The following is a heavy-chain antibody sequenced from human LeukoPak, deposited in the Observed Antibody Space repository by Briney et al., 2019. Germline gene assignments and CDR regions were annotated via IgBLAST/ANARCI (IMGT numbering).Heavy chain of an antibody. CDR1: GGSISSGTSY. J-gene: IGHJ4*02. CDR3: ARAGYGDSDFDY. D-gene: IGHD4-17*01. CDR2: MSTSGST. Sequence: SETLSLTCTVSGGSISSGTSYWSWIRQPAGRGLEWIGRMSTSGSTKYNPSLKSRVTISVDTSKNQFSLKLSSVTAADTAVYYCARAGYGDSDFDYWGQGTLVTVSS. V-gene: IGHV4-61*02.